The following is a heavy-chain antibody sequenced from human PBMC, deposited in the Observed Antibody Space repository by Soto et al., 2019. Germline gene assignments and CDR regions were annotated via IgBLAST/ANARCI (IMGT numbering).Heavy chain of an antibody. CDR3: ASTSEGIAAALYYYGMDV. CDR1: GYTFTGYY. V-gene: IGHV1-46*01. CDR2: INPSGGST. D-gene: IGHD6-13*01. Sequence: ASVKVSCKASGYTFTGYYMHWVRQAPGQGLEWMGIINPSGGSTSYAQKFQGRVTMTRDTSTSTVYMELSSLRSEDTAVYYCASTSEGIAAALYYYGMDVWGQGTTVTVS. J-gene: IGHJ6*02.